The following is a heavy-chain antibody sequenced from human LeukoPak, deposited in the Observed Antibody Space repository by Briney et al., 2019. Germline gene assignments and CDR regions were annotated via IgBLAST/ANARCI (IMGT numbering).Heavy chain of an antibody. V-gene: IGHV3-74*01. CDR2: INSDGSST. J-gene: IGHJ4*02. D-gene: IGHD5-18*01. Sequence: PGGSLRLSCAASGFTFSSYWMHWVRHAPGKGLVWVSRINSDGSSTSYADSVKGRFTISRDNAKNTLYLQMNSLSAEDTAVYYCAREGYGYFEDYWGQGTLVTVSS. CDR3: AREGYGYFEDY. CDR1: GFTFSSYW.